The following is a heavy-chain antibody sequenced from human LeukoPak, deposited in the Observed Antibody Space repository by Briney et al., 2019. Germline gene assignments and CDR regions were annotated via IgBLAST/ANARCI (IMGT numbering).Heavy chain of an antibody. CDR1: GGSISSSSYY. CDR2: IYYSGST. CDR3: ARSRRVDFWSGYYANPFDY. D-gene: IGHD3-3*01. Sequence: ETLSLTCTVSGGSISSSSYYWGWLRQPPGKGLEWIGSIYYSGSTYYNPSLKRRVTISVDTSKNQFSLKLRSVTAADTAVYYCARSRRVDFWSGYYANPFDYWGQGTLVTVSS. V-gene: IGHV4-39*01. J-gene: IGHJ4*02.